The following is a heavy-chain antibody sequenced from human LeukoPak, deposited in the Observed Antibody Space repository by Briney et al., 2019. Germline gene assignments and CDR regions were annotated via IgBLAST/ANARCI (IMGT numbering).Heavy chain of an antibody. CDR2: IYHSGST. V-gene: IGHV4-30-2*03. CDR1: GGSISSGGYS. J-gene: IGHJ6*02. D-gene: IGHD1-26*01. Sequence: SQTLSLTCAVSGGSISSGGYSWSWIRQPPGKGLEWIGYIYHSGSTYYNPSLKSRVTISVDTSKNQFSLKLSSVTAADTAVYYCARLAWGPNYYYYYGMDVWGQGTTVTVSS. CDR3: ARLAWGPNYYYYYGMDV.